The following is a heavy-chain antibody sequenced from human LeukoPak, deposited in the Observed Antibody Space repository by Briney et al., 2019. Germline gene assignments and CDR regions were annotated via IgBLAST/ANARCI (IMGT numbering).Heavy chain of an antibody. Sequence: GGSLRLSCAASGFTFSSYWMTWVRQAPGKGLEWVANIKEDGSEIYYLDSVKGRFTISRDNAKNSLYLQMNSLRAEDTAVYYCAIGVYHYDYWGQGTLVTVSS. CDR1: GFTFSSYW. D-gene: IGHD3-3*01. V-gene: IGHV3-7*01. CDR3: AIGVYHYDY. J-gene: IGHJ4*02. CDR2: IKEDGSEI.